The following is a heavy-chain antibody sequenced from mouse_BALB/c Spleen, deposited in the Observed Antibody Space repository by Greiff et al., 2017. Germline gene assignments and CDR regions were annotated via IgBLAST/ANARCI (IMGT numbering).Heavy chain of an antibody. CDR2: ISYSGST. CDR3: ASEVRGYAMDY. Sequence: EVQLQESGPGLVKPSQSLSLTCTVTGYSITSDYAWNWIRQFPGNKLEWMGYISYSGSTSYNPSLKSRISITRDTSKNQFFLQLNSVTTEDTATYYCASEVRGYAMDYWGQGTSVTVSS. D-gene: IGHD2-14*01. CDR1: GYSITSDYA. J-gene: IGHJ4*01. V-gene: IGHV3-2*02.